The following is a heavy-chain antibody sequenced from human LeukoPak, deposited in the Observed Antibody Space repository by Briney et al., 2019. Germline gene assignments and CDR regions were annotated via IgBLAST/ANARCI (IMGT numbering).Heavy chain of an antibody. CDR1: GFIFSRYS. J-gene: IGHJ4*02. D-gene: IGHD2-15*01. V-gene: IGHV3-48*02. Sequence: PGGSLRLSCAASGFIFSRYSMNWVRQAPGKGLEWVSYISSSGSTLYYADSVKGRFTISRDNAKNSLYLQMNSLRDEDTAVYYCARLWGYCSGGTCYSTPYWGQGTLVTVSS. CDR2: ISSSGSTL. CDR3: ARLWGYCSGGTCYSTPY.